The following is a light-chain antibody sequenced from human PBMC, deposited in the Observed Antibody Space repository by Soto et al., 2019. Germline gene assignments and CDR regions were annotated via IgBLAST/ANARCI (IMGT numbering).Light chain of an antibody. Sequence: EIVMTQSPATLSVSPGERATLSCRASQSISGNLAWYQQKPGQAPRLLMFRTSTRATGFPARFSGRGSGTEFNLTISCLQSEDFAIYYCQQYNNWPRATFGGGTKVDIK. CDR2: RTS. CDR1: QSISGN. CDR3: QQYNNWPRAT. V-gene: IGKV3-15*01. J-gene: IGKJ4*01.